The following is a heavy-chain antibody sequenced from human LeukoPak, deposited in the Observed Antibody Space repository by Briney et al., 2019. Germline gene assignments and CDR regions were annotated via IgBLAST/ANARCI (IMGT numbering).Heavy chain of an antibody. D-gene: IGHD1-26*01. V-gene: IGHV4-39*01. J-gene: IGHJ4*02. Sequence: PSETLSLTCTVSGGSISSSSYYWGWIRQPPGKGLEWIGSIYYSGSTYYNPSLKSRVTISVDTSKNQFSLKLSSVIAADTAVYYCARKGGKWELADYWGQGTLVTVSS. CDR3: ARKGGKWELADY. CDR1: GGSISSSSYY. CDR2: IYYSGST.